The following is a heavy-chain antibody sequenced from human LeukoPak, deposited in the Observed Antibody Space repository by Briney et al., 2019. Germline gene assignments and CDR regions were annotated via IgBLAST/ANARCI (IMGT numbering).Heavy chain of an antibody. CDR2: IYTSGST. V-gene: IGHV4-61*02. D-gene: IGHD2-2*01. J-gene: IGHJ5*02. CDR3: ARGRGVVPGNWFDP. Sequence: PSETLSLTCTVSGGSISSGSYYWSWIRQPAGKGLEWIGRIYTSGSTNYNPSLKSRVTISVDTSKNQFSLKLSSVTAADTAVYYCARGRGVVPGNWFDPWGQGTLVTVSS. CDR1: GGSISSGSYY.